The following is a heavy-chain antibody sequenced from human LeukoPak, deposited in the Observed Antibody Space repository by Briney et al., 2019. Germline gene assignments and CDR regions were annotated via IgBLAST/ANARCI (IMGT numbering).Heavy chain of an antibody. CDR2: ISGSGGST. V-gene: IGHV3-23*01. Sequence: PGGSLRLSCAASGFTFSTYTISWVRQAPGKGLEWVSAISGSGGSTYYADSVKGRFTISRDNSKNTLYLQMDSLRADDTAVYYCAKAAFSRTSYFDYWGQGTLVTASS. CDR3: AKAAFSRTSYFDY. CDR1: GFTFSTYT. J-gene: IGHJ4*02. D-gene: IGHD3-3*02.